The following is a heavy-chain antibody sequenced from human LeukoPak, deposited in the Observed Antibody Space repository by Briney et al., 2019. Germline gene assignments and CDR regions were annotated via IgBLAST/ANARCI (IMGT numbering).Heavy chain of an antibody. CDR2: IYYSGST. J-gene: IGHJ6*02. CDR3: ARTFPLDRLLRQYYYYYGMDV. Sequence: SETLSLTCTVSGGSISSYYWSWIRQPPGKGLEWIGYIYYSGSTNYNPSLKSRVTISVDTSKNQFSLKLSSVTAADTAVYYCARTFPLDRLLRQYYYYYGMDVWGQGTTVTVSS. V-gene: IGHV4-59*01. CDR1: GGSISSYY. D-gene: IGHD2-15*01.